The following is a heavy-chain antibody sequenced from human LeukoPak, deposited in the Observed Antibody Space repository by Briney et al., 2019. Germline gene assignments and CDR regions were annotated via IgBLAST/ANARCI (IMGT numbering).Heavy chain of an antibody. CDR3: ARASPIYYYYGMDV. Sequence: PSETLSLTCTVSGGSISSYYWSWIRQPPGKGLEWIGYIYYSGSTNYNPSLKSRVTISVDTSKNQFSLKLSSVTAADTAVYYCARASPIYYYYGMDVWGQGTTVIVSS. D-gene: IGHD2-2*02. V-gene: IGHV4-59*01. J-gene: IGHJ6*02. CDR2: IYYSGST. CDR1: GGSISSYY.